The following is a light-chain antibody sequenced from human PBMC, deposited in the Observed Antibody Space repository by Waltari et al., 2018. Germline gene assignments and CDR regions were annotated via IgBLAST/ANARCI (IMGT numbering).Light chain of an antibody. CDR1: QSVGTTF. J-gene: IGKJ1*01. V-gene: IGKV3-20*01. CDR2: GAS. CDR3: QQYSGSLPWT. Sequence: EIVLTQSPGTLSLSPGERATLSCRASQSVGTTFLAWFQQKPGQSPRLLIYGASTRATDVPDRFSGSGSGTDFTFTISRLEPEDFAVYYCQQYSGSLPWTFGQGTRVEIK.